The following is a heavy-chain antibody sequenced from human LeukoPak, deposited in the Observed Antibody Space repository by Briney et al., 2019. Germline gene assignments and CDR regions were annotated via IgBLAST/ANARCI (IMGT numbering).Heavy chain of an antibody. D-gene: IGHD6-19*01. CDR1: RFTFSSYA. CDR2: ISGSGGST. V-gene: IGHV3-23*01. J-gene: IGHJ4*02. Sequence: PGGSLRLSRAASRFTFSSYAMSWVPEAPGKGLECVSGISGSGGSTYYADSVKGRFTISRDNSKNTLYLQMNSLRAEDTAVYYCAKGDSSGWYGPYFDYWGQGTLVTVSS. CDR3: AKGDSSGWYGPYFDY.